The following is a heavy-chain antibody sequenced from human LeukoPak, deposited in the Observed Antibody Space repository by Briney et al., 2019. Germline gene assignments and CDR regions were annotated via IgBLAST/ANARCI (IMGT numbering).Heavy chain of an antibody. CDR2: IKQDGSEK. CDR1: GFTFGNYG. J-gene: IGHJ4*02. D-gene: IGHD4-23*01. CDR3: ARDLEYGGNS. V-gene: IGHV3-7*01. Sequence: GGSLRLSCAASGFTFGNYGMSWVRQAPGKGLEWVANIKQDGSEKYYVDSVKGRFTISRDNAKNSLYLQMNSLRAEDTAVYYCARDLEYGGNSWGQGTLVTVSS.